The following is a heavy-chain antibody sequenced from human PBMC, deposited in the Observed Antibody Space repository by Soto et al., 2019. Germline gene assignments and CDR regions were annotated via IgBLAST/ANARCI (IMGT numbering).Heavy chain of an antibody. CDR1: GFSFSNYE. CDR2: ISSGGDTI. D-gene: IGHD6-13*01. CDR3: ARDRAAGGY. Sequence: EMHLVESGGGLVQPGGSPRLSCAASGFSFSNYEMNWVRQAPGKGLEWVAYISSGGDTIHYADSVRGRFTVSRDNARNSLSLQMNTLRVEDPALYYCARDRAAGGYWGQGTLVTVSS. V-gene: IGHV3-48*03. J-gene: IGHJ4*02.